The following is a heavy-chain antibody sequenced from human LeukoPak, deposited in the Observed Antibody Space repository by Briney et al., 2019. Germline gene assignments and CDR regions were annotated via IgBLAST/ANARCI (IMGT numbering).Heavy chain of an antibody. D-gene: IGHD5-18*01. CDR1: GGSISSYY. J-gene: IGHJ5*02. V-gene: IGHV4-34*01. Sequence: QSSETLSLTCTVSGGSISSYYWSWIRQPPGKGLEWIGEINHSGSTNYNPSLKSRVTISVDTSKNQFSLKVNSVTAADTAVYYCARRGYTYGWGWFDPWGQGTLVTVSS. CDR2: INHSGST. CDR3: ARRGYTYGWGWFDP.